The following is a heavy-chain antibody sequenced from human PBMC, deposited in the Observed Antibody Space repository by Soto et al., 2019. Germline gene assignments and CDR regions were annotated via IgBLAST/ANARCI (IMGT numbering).Heavy chain of an antibody. CDR2: ISSSSSYI. J-gene: IGHJ6*02. D-gene: IGHD1-1*01. CDR1: GFTFSSYS. V-gene: IGHV3-21*01. CDR3: ARERGSGTTTYGMDV. Sequence: GGSLRLSCAASGFTFSSYSMNWVRQAPGKGLEWVSSISSSSSYIYYADSVKGRFTISRDNAKNSLYLQMNSLRAEDTAVYYCARERGSGTTTYGMDVWGQGTTVTVSS.